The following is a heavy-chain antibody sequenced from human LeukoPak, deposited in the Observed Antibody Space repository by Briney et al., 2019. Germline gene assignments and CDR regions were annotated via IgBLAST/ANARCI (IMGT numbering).Heavy chain of an antibody. CDR3: AKAQAVAATGYFDY. D-gene: IGHD6-19*01. Sequence: GGSLRLSCAASGFTFSSHAMSRVRQAPGKGLEWVSGISESGFTTYYADSVKGRLTISRDNSKNMLYLQMNSLSAEDTAVYYCAKAQAVAATGYFDYWGQGTLVTVSS. CDR1: GFTFSSHA. CDR2: ISESGFTT. V-gene: IGHV3-23*01. J-gene: IGHJ4*02.